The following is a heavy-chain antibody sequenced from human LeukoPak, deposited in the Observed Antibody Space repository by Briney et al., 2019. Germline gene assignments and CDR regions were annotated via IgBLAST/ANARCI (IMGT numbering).Heavy chain of an antibody. V-gene: IGHV1-2*02. CDR2: IDPNSGGT. Sequence: ASVKVSCKASEYTFTGYYMHWVRQAPGQGLEWMGWIDPNSGGTNYAQKLQGRVTMTRDTAIGAAYMELTRLRSDDTAGYFCARSSGLAAARYNWFDPWGQGTLVTVSS. CDR1: EYTFTGYY. CDR3: ARSSGLAAARYNWFDP. D-gene: IGHD6-13*01. J-gene: IGHJ5*02.